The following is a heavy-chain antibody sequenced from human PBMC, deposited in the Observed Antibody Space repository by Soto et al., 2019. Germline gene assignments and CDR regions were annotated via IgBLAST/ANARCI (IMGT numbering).Heavy chain of an antibody. Sequence: QVQLVESGGGVVQPGRSLRLSCAASGFTFSSYGMHWVRQAPGKGLEWVAVIWYDGSNKYYADSVKGRFTISRDNSKNTLYLQMISLRAEDKAVYYCARGKLLWFGELSDYYYYYGMDVWGQGTTVTVSS. V-gene: IGHV3-33*01. CDR2: IWYDGSNK. D-gene: IGHD3-10*01. CDR1: GFTFSSYG. J-gene: IGHJ6*02. CDR3: ARGKLLWFGELSDYYYYYGMDV.